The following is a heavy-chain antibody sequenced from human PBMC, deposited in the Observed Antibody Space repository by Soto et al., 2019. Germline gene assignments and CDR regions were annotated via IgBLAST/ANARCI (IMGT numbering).Heavy chain of an antibody. D-gene: IGHD4-17*01. Sequence: QPGGSLRLSCAASGFTFSSYGMHWVRQAPGKGLEWVAVIWYDGSNKYYADSVKGRFTISRDNSKNTLYLQMNSLRAEDTAVYYCARDHYGWQYYYYYGMDVWGQGTTVTVSS. V-gene: IGHV3-33*01. CDR1: GFTFSSYG. CDR2: IWYDGSNK. CDR3: ARDHYGWQYYYYYGMDV. J-gene: IGHJ6*02.